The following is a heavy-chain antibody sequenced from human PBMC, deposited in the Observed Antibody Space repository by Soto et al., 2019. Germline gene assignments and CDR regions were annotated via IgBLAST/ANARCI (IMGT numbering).Heavy chain of an antibody. Sequence: ASETLSLTCTVSGGSISSGGYYWSWIRQHPGKGLEWIGYIYYSGSTYYNPSLKSRVTISVDTSKNQFSLKLSSVTAADTAVYYCARETMVRGVGGMDVWGQGTTVTVSS. CDR2: IYYSGST. CDR3: ARETMVRGVGGMDV. J-gene: IGHJ6*02. V-gene: IGHV4-31*03. CDR1: GGSISSGGYY. D-gene: IGHD3-10*01.